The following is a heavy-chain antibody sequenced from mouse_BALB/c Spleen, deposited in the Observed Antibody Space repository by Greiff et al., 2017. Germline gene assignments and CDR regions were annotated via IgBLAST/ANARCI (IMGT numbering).Heavy chain of an antibody. CDR3: ARRGPITTVVEEDAMDY. J-gene: IGHJ4*01. CDR2: IYPGDGDT. Sequence: VHLVESGAELARPGASVKLSCKASGYTFTSYWMQWVKQRPGQGLEWIGAIYPGDGDTRYTQKFKGKATLTADKSSSTAYMQLSSLASEDSAVYYCARRGPITTVVEEDAMDYWGQGTSVTVSS. CDR1: GYTFTSYW. D-gene: IGHD1-1*01. V-gene: IGHV1-87*01.